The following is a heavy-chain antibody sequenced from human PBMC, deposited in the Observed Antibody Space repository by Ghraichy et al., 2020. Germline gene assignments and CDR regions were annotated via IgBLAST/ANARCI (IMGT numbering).Heavy chain of an antibody. D-gene: IGHD2-15*01. CDR3: ARWARVVVTQLWYFDL. Sequence: GGSLRLSCEASGFTFSSYEMNWVRQAPGEGLEWVAYISSTGSSTYYADSVKGRFTISKDNARSSLFLQMNSLNAEDTAVYYCARWARVVVTQLWYFDLWGRGTLVTVSS. CDR1: GFTFSSYE. V-gene: IGHV3-48*03. J-gene: IGHJ2*01. CDR2: ISSTGSST.